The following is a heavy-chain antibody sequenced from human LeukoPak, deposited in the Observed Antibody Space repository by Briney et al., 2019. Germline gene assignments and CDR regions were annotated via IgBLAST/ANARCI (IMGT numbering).Heavy chain of an antibody. CDR1: GFTFSSYS. J-gene: IGHJ4*02. V-gene: IGHV3-21*01. D-gene: IGHD5-18*01. Sequence: PGGSLRLSCAASGFTFSSYSMNWVRQAPGKGLEWVSSISSSSSYIYYADSVKGRFTISRDNAKNSLYLQMNSPRAEDTAVYYCARDVITAMVTFDYWGQGTLVTVSS. CDR3: ARDVITAMVTFDY. CDR2: ISSSSSYI.